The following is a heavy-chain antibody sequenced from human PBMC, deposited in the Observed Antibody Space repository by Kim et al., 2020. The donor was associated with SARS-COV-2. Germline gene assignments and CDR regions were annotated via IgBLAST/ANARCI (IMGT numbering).Heavy chain of an antibody. Sequence: GGSLRLSCAASGFTFSNSVMNWVRQAPGKGLEWVSVIGGNGIYKYYGDSVKGRFTISRDNSKDTVYLQMNSLRADDTAVYYCAKRGAVGALGYYGMDVWG. CDR3: AKRGAVGALGYYGMDV. CDR2: IGGNGIYK. J-gene: IGHJ6*01. D-gene: IGHD2-15*01. V-gene: IGHV3-23*01. CDR1: GFTFSNSV.